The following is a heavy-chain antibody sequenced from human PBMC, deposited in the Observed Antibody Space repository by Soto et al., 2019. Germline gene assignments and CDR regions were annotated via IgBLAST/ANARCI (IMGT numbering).Heavy chain of an antibody. V-gene: IGHV3-30*18. CDR3: AKDGHNIFFYNYGMDV. J-gene: IGHJ6*02. CDR2: ISNDGSQE. Sequence: QVQLVESGGGVVQPGRSLRLSCVASGFPFSSYGMFWVRQAQGKGLEWVAGISNDGSQEHYADSVKGRFTISRDNSKNTLFVQMNSLRPEDTAVYYCAKDGHNIFFYNYGMDVWGQGTTVSVSS. D-gene: IGHD3-3*02. CDR1: GFPFSSYG.